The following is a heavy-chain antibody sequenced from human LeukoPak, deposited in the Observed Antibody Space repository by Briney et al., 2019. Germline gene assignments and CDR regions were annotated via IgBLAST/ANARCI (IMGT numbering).Heavy chain of an antibody. V-gene: IGHV4-59*08. CDR2: IFYSGST. CDR3: ARHGSVSSGASV. J-gene: IGHJ4*02. D-gene: IGHD3-22*01. Sequence: PSETLSLPCIVSGVSMSSYYWSWIRQPPGKGLEWIGYIFYSGSTNYNPSLKSRVTISVDTSKNQFSLKLSSVTAADTAVYYCARHGSVSSGASVWGQGSLVTVSS. CDR1: GVSMSSYY.